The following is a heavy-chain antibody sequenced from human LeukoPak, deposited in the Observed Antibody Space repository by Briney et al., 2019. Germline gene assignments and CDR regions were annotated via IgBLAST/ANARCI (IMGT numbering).Heavy chain of an antibody. CDR1: GGSISSYY. D-gene: IGHD2-8*01. CDR3: ARGGGVEGWFDP. CDR2: IYYSGST. V-gene: IGHV4-59*08. Sequence: SETLSLTCTVSGGSISSYYWSWIRQPPGKGLEWIGYIYYSGSTNYNPSLKSRVTISVDTSKNQFSRKLSSVTAADTAVYYCARGGGVEGWFDPWGQGTLVTVSS. J-gene: IGHJ5*02.